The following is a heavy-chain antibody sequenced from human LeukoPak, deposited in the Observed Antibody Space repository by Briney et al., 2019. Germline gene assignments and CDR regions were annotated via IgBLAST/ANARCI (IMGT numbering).Heavy chain of an antibody. CDR1: GFTFRHNA. V-gene: IGHV3-23*01. J-gene: IGHJ4*02. Sequence: GGSLRLSCAASGFTFRHNAMSWVRQAPGKGLEWVSAMDDGGGKTYYTDSVQGRFSISRDNSKNMLCLQMNSLRAEDTAVYYCAKAGGSTGYSFDYWGQGTLVTVSS. CDR3: AKAGGSTGYSFDY. D-gene: IGHD3-9*01. CDR2: MDDGGGKT.